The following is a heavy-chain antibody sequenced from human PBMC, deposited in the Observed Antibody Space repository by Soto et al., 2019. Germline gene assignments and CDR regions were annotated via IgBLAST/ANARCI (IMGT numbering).Heavy chain of an antibody. J-gene: IGHJ4*02. CDR2: ITWDGGSS. CDR3: VKEKDCIFDY. D-gene: IGHD2-21*02. V-gene: IGHV3-43*01. Sequence: GGSLRLSCAASGFTFDDYTMHWVRQAPGKGLEWVSLITWDGGSSFYADSVKGRSTISRDNSKNSLVLQMNSLRTEDTAWYYCVKEKDCIFDYWGQGALVTVSS. CDR1: GFTFDDYT.